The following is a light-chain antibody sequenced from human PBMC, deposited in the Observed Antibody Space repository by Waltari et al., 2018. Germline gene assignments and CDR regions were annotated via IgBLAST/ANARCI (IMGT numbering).Light chain of an antibody. CDR1: DSDVGAYDF. Sequence: QSALTQPASVSGSPGQSITISCSGTDSDVGAYDFVSWYQQNPGKAPHLIIYEVSNRPAGISNRFSASKSGTTASLTISGLQAEDEADYYCSSYTTSSAPGVFGTGTRVTVL. J-gene: IGLJ1*01. CDR3: SSYTTSSAPGV. CDR2: EVS. V-gene: IGLV2-14*01.